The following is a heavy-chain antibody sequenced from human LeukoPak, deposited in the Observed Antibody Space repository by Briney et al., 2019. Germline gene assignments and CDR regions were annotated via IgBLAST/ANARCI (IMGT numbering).Heavy chain of an antibody. V-gene: IGHV1-2*02. J-gene: IGHJ5*02. CDR1: GYTLTGYY. Sequence: ASVKVSCKASGYTLTGYYMHWVRQAPGQGLEWMGWINPNSGGTNYAQKFQGRVTMTRDTSISTAYMELSRLRSDDTAVYYCARSTVTTVLGWFDPWGQGTLVTVSS. CDR3: ARSTVTTVLGWFDP. D-gene: IGHD4-17*01. CDR2: INPNSGGT.